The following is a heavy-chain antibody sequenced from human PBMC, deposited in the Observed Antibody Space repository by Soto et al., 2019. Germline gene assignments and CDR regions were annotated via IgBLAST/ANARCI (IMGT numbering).Heavy chain of an antibody. CDR1: RDTFTSYY. Sequence: ASVKVSCKAPRDTFTSYYINCVRQAPGQGLEWMGVINPHGGSTAYAQKFKGRVTLTRDTSSSTVYMEVSSLTSEYTAMYYCARSSGGNFGIIIEGTNWFAPWGQGTLVTVSS. CDR2: INPHGGST. J-gene: IGHJ5*02. CDR3: ARSSGGNFGIIIEGTNWFAP. V-gene: IGHV1-46*01. D-gene: IGHD1-26*01.